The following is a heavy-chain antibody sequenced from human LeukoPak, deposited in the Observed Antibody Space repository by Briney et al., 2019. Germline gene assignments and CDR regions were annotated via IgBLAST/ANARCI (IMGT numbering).Heavy chain of an antibody. V-gene: IGHV1-69*05. CDR2: IIPIFGTA. J-gene: IGHJ5*02. Sequence: GASVKVSCKASGGTFSSYAISWVRQAPGQGLEWMGGIIPIFGTANYAQKFQGRVTITTDESTSTAYMELSSLRSEDTDVYYCARRYIAAPKRDWFDPWGQGTLVTVSS. CDR3: ARRYIAAPKRDWFDP. CDR1: GGTFSSYA. D-gene: IGHD6-6*01.